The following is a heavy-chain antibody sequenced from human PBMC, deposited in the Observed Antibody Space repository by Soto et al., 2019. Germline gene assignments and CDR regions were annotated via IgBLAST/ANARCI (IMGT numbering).Heavy chain of an antibody. CDR2: ISGSGGST. Sequence: EVQLLESGGGLVQPGGSLRLSCAASGFTFSSYAMSWVRQAPGKGLEWVSAISGSGGSTYYADSVKGRFTISRDNSKNTLYLQMNSLRAEDTAVYYCAKARGGGFDWLPRISDAFDIWGQGTMVTVSS. V-gene: IGHV3-23*01. CDR1: GFTFSSYA. D-gene: IGHD3-9*01. CDR3: AKARGGGFDWLPRISDAFDI. J-gene: IGHJ3*02.